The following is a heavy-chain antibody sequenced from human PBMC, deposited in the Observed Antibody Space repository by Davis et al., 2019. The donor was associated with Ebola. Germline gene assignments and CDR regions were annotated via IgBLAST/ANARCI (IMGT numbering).Heavy chain of an antibody. D-gene: IGHD2-15*01. V-gene: IGHV5-10-1*01. Sequence: PGGSLRLSCKGSGYNFNTYWIAWVRQMPGKGLEWMGRIDPSDSYTNYSPSFQGHVTISADKSISTAYLQWSSLKASDTAMYYCARARRYCSGGSCYPRDAFDIWGQGTMVTVSS. J-gene: IGHJ3*02. CDR2: IDPSDSYT. CDR1: GYNFNTYW. CDR3: ARARRYCSGGSCYPRDAFDI.